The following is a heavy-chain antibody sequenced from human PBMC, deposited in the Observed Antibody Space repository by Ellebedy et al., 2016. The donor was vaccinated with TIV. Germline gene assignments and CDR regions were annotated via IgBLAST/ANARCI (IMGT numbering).Heavy chain of an antibody. V-gene: IGHV3-21*01. CDR2: ISTGSYYA. CDR3: ARDGPVLLWFGEDYQYYHAMDV. D-gene: IGHD3-10*01. J-gene: IGHJ6*02. Sequence: GESLKISCTVSGFTFSDYSINWVRQAPGKGLEWISSISTGSYYAYYADSVKGRFTISRDNAKDSLYLQMNRLRAEDTAVYYCARDGPVLLWFGEDYQYYHAMDVWGRGTTVTVSS. CDR1: GFTFSDYS.